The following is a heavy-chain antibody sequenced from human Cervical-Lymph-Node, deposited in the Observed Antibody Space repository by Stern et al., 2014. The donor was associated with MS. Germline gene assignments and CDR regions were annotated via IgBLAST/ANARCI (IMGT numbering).Heavy chain of an antibody. V-gene: IGHV1-2*02. CDR1: AYTITDYY. CDR3: ARGGGYSYSTLDY. CDR2: INPNSGGT. Sequence: QVQLVQSGAEVKKPGASVKVSCKASAYTITDYYTHWVRQAPGHGLERIGWINPNSGGTYSAQKFQGRLTMTRDTSISTAYMELSSLRSDDTAVYYCARGGGYSYSTLDYWGQGTQVTVSS. D-gene: IGHD3-10*01. J-gene: IGHJ4*02.